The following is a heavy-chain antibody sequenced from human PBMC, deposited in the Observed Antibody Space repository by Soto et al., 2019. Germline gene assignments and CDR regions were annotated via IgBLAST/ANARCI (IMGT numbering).Heavy chain of an antibody. J-gene: IGHJ3*02. CDR1: GFTFSSYG. Sequence: GGSLRLSCAASGFTFSSYGMHWVRQAPGKGLEWVAVIWYDGSNKYYADSVKGRFTISRDNSKNTLYLQMNSLRAEDTAVYYCARGYGDYEDDAFDIWGQGTMVTVSS. CDR2: IWYDGSNK. CDR3: ARGYGDYEDDAFDI. V-gene: IGHV3-33*01. D-gene: IGHD4-17*01.